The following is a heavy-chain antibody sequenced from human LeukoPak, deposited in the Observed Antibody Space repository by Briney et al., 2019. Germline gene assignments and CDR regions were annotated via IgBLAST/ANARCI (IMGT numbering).Heavy chain of an antibody. J-gene: IGHJ4*01. V-gene: IGHV3-21*01. Sequence: GGWLRVSCAASAFTFSSYSMNWVRQAPGKGLEWVSSISSGAGYIYYADSVEGRFSISRDNAKNSLYLQMNSLRAEDTAVYYCASSYYGSGSSFFDYWGHGTLVTVSS. CDR2: ISSGAGYI. CDR1: AFTFSSYS. D-gene: IGHD3-10*01. CDR3: ASSYYGSGSSFFDY.